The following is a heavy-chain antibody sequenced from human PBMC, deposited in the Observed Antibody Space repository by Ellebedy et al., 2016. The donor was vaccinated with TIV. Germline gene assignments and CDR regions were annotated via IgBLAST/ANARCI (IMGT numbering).Heavy chain of an antibody. CDR3: AGDPPNSGWQLAY. CDR1: GFTFSTYA. Sequence: GESLKISCAASGFTFSTYAMHWVRQAPAKGLEWVGFIWYDGSNKDYADSVKGRFTISRDNSKNTLYLQMNSLRVEDTAVYYCAGDPPNSGWQLAYWGQGALVTVSS. V-gene: IGHV3-33*08. CDR2: IWYDGSNK. J-gene: IGHJ4*02. D-gene: IGHD6-19*01.